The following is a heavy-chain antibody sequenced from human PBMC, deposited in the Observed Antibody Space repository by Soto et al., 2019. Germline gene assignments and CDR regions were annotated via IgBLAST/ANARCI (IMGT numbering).Heavy chain of an antibody. Sequence: EVQLVESGGGLIQPGGSLRLSCAASGFTVSSNYMSWVRQAPGQGLEWVSVIYSGGSTYYADSVKGRFTISRDNSKTTLYLQMNSLRAEDTAVYYCARDRVESGYPEYFQHWGQGTLVTVSS. CDR3: ARDRVESGYPEYFQH. D-gene: IGHD3-22*01. CDR2: IYSGGST. J-gene: IGHJ1*01. CDR1: GFTVSSNY. V-gene: IGHV3-53*01.